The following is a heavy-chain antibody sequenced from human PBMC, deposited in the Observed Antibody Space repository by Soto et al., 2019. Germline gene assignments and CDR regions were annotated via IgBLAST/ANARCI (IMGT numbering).Heavy chain of an antibody. V-gene: IGHV4-39*01. D-gene: IGHD3-10*01. CDR1: GGSISSSSYY. CDR3: ARHYYGSGSYMVASYFDL. J-gene: IGHJ2*01. CDR2: IYYSGST. Sequence: QLQLQESGPGLVKPSETLSLTCTVSGGSISSSSYYWGWIRQPPGKGLEWIGSIYYSGSTYYNPSLKSRVTISVDTSKNQFSLKLSSVTAADTAVYYCARHYYGSGSYMVASYFDLWGRGTLVTVSS.